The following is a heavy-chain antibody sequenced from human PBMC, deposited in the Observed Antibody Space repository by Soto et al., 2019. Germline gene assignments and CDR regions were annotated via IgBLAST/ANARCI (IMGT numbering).Heavy chain of an antibody. CDR1: GFTFSTCS. CDR2: ISATGTYT. CDR3: TTEYNSRQDLNH. Sequence: EVQLVESGGGLVEPGGSLRLSCATSGFTFSTCSMNWVRQAPGKGLEWVSSISATGTYTFYADSLKGRFTISRDNARNSFFLQMNSLRVEDTALYYCTTEYNSRQDLNHWGQGALVTVSS. V-gene: IGHV3-21*01. J-gene: IGHJ5*02. D-gene: IGHD6-6*01.